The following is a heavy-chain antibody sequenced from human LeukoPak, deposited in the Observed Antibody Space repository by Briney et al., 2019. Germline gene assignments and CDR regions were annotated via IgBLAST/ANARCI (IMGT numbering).Heavy chain of an antibody. V-gene: IGHV3-23*01. CDR3: AVSPITMIVVAQGTSFDY. J-gene: IGHJ4*02. CDR2: ISGSGGST. D-gene: IGHD3-22*01. Sequence: PGRSLRLSCAVSGFTFRGAAMTWVRQAPGKGLEWVSAISGSGGSTYYADSVKGRFTISRDNTKNTLYLQMNSLRAEDTAVYYCAVSPITMIVVAQGTSFDYWGQGTLVTVSS. CDR1: GFTFRGAA.